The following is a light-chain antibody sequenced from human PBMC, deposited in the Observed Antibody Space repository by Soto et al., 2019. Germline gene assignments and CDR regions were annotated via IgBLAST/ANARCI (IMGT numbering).Light chain of an antibody. J-gene: IGKJ5*01. V-gene: IGKV3-11*01. CDR3: QQRSQWPPMT. CDR2: GAS. Sequence: SPGERAPLSCRASQSLSSYLAWYQQKPGQAPRLLIYGASSRATGIPARFSGSGSGTDFSLTISSLEPEDVAVYYCQQRSQWPPMTFGQGTRLEIK. CDR1: QSLSSY.